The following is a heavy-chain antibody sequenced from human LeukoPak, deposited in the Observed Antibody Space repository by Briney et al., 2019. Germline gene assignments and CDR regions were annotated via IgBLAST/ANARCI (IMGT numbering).Heavy chain of an antibody. CDR3: ARVSLYYSSSWFNWFDP. V-gene: IGHV4-59*01. CDR1: GGSISSYY. Sequence: SETLSLTCTVSGGSISSYYWSWIRQPPGKGLEWIGCNYYSGSTNYNPSLKSRVTISVDTSKNQFSLKLSSVTAADTAVYYCARVSLYYSSSWFNWFDPWGQGTLVTVSS. D-gene: IGHD6-13*01. J-gene: IGHJ5*02. CDR2: NYYSGST.